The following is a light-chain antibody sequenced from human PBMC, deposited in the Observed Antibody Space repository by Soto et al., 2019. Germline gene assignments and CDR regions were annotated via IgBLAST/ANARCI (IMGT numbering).Light chain of an antibody. CDR3: SSYTTSSTLALSV. CDR1: SSDVGGYNY. J-gene: IGLJ1*01. Sequence: QSVLTQPASVSGAPGQSITISCTGTSSDVGGYNYVSWYQQHPGKAPKLMIYDVSNRPSGVSNRFSGSKSGNTASLTISGLQAEDEADYYCSSYTTSSTLALSVFGTGTKVPVL. CDR2: DVS. V-gene: IGLV2-14*01.